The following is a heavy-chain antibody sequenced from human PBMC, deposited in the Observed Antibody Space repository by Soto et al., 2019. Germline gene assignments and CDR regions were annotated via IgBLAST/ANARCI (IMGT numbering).Heavy chain of an antibody. CDR3: ARGWEYFDWLFSFDP. Sequence: SETLSLTCAVYGGSFSGYYWSWIRQPPGKGLEWIGEINHSGSTNYNPSLKSRVTISVDTSKNQFSLKLSSVTAADTAVYYCARGWEYFDWLFSFDPWGQGTLVTVSS. V-gene: IGHV4-34*01. D-gene: IGHD3-9*01. J-gene: IGHJ5*02. CDR1: GGSFSGYY. CDR2: INHSGST.